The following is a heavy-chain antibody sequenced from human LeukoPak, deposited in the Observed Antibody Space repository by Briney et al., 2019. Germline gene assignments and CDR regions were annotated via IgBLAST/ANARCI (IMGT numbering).Heavy chain of an antibody. Sequence: GGSLRLSCVTSGFTFSDYAMSWVRQAPGKGLEWVSDITKSGRDTFYADSVKGRFTISRDNSKNTLYLQMNSLRAEDTAVYYCARDLRSSGGDAFDIWGQGTMVTVSS. D-gene: IGHD6-6*01. CDR1: GFTFSDYA. CDR2: ITKSGRDT. V-gene: IGHV3-23*01. J-gene: IGHJ3*02. CDR3: ARDLRSSGGDAFDI.